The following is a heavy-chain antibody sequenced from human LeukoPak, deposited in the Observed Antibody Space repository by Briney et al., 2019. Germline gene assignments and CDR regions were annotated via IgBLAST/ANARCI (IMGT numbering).Heavy chain of an antibody. J-gene: IGHJ6*02. V-gene: IGHV1-69*13. D-gene: IGHD6-19*01. CDR1: GGTFSSYA. Sequence: SVKVSCKASGGTFSSYAISWVRQAPGQGLEWMGGIIPIFGTANYAQKFQGRVTITADESTSTAYMELSSLGSEDTAVYYCARPQWLVHIYDYGMDVWGQGTTVTVSS. CDR3: ARPQWLVHIYDYGMDV. CDR2: IIPIFGTA.